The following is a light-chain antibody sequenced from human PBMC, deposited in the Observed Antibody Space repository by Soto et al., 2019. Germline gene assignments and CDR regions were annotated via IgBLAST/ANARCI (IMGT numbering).Light chain of an antibody. J-gene: IGKJ1*01. Sequence: DIQMTQSPSTLSASVGDRVTITCRASQSINRWLAWYQQKPGKAPKFLIYMASSLESGVPSRFSGSGSGTEFTLTISSLQPADVATYFCQQDDSYTWTFGQGTKVEI. CDR3: QQDDSYTWT. CDR2: MAS. V-gene: IGKV1-5*03. CDR1: QSINRW.